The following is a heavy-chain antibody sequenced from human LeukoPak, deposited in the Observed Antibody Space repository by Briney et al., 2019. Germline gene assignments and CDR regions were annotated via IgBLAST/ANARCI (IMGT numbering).Heavy chain of an antibody. J-gene: IGHJ4*02. CDR2: IYTSGST. V-gene: IGHV4-61*02. CDR1: GGSISSGSYY. D-gene: IGHD3-16*02. Sequence: SETLSLTCTVSGGSISSGSYYWSWIRQPAGKGLEWIGRIYTSGSTKYNPSLKSRVTISADTSNNKFSLKLSSVTAADTAVYYCARDPGVITFGGVIVWGQGTLVTVSS. CDR3: ARDPGVITFGGVIV.